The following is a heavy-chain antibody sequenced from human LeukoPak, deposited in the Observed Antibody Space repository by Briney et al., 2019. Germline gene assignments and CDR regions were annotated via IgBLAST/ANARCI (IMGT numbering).Heavy chain of an antibody. J-gene: IGHJ4*02. V-gene: IGHV4-34*01. CDR1: GGSFSGYY. CDR3: ARVGRYSSGWYVDY. Sequence: SETLSLTCGVCGGSFSGYYWSWIRQPPGKGLEWIGEINHNGRINYNPSLKSRVTISVDTSKNQFSLKVRSVTAADTAMYYCARVGRYSSGWYVDYWGQGTLVTVSS. D-gene: IGHD6-19*01. CDR2: INHNGRI.